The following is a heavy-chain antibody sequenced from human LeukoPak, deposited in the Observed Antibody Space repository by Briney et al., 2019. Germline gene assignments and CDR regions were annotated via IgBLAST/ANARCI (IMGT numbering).Heavy chain of an antibody. CDR1: GFTFSSYW. CDR3: ARGDYGGDIWFDP. CDR2: INSDGSST. Sequence: GGSLRLSCAASGFTFSSYWMHWVRQAPGKGLVWVSRINSDGSSTSYADSVKGRFTISRDNAKNTLYLQMNSLRAEDTAVYYCARGDYGGDIWFDPWGQGTLVTVPS. V-gene: IGHV3-74*01. D-gene: IGHD4-17*01. J-gene: IGHJ5*02.